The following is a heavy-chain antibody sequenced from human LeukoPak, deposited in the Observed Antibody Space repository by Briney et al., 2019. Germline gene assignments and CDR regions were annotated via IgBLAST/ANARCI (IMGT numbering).Heavy chain of an antibody. CDR2: ISSSGSTI. J-gene: IGHJ3*02. CDR3: ARETRYYYDSSGYRGAFDI. V-gene: IGHV3-11*01. Sequence: GGSLRLSCAASRFTFSDYYMSWIRQAPGKGLEWVSYISSSGSTIYYADSVKGRFTISRDNAKNSLYLQMNSLRAEDTAVYYCARETRYYYDSSGYRGAFDIWGQGTMVTVSS. D-gene: IGHD3-22*01. CDR1: RFTFSDYY.